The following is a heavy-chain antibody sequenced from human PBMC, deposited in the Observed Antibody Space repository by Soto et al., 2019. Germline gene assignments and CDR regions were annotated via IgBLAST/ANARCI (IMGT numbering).Heavy chain of an antibody. D-gene: IGHD2-2*01. CDR3: AKDPGVKGYCSSTSCPTRGY. CDR1: GFTFSSYA. CDR2: ISGSGGST. V-gene: IGHV3-23*01. J-gene: IGHJ4*02. Sequence: EVQLLESGGGLVQPGGSLRLSCAASGFTFSSYAMSWVRQAPGKGLEWVSAISGSGGSTYYADSVKGRFTISRDNSKNTLYLQMSSVRAEDTAVYYCAKDPGVKGYCSSTSCPTRGYWGQGTLVTVSS.